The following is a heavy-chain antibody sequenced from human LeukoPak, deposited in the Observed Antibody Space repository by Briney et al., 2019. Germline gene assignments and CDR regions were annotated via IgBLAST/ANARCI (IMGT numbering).Heavy chain of an antibody. D-gene: IGHD3-10*01. CDR2: FDPEDGET. V-gene: IGHV1-24*01. CDR1: GYTLTELS. Sequence: VASVKVSCKVSGYTLTELSMHWVRQAPGKGLEWMGGFDPEDGETIYAQKFQGRVTMTEDTSTDTAYMELRSLRSEDTAVYYCATDLAIRRPQAFDIWGQGTMVTVSS. CDR3: ATDLAIRRPQAFDI. J-gene: IGHJ3*02.